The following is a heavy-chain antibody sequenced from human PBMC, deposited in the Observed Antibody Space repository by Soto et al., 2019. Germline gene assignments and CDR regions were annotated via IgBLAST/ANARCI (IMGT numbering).Heavy chain of an antibody. Sequence: EVQLVESGGGLVQPGGSLRLSCAASGFTFSGYSINWVRQAPGKGLEWLSYITSTSGTIYYADSVKGRFTISRDNAKNSLYLQMDSLRAEDTAVYYCARVDPTMDYWGQGTLVTVSS. J-gene: IGHJ4*02. CDR2: ITSTSGTI. D-gene: IGHD2-2*01. V-gene: IGHV3-48*01. CDR3: ARVDPTMDY. CDR1: GFTFSGYS.